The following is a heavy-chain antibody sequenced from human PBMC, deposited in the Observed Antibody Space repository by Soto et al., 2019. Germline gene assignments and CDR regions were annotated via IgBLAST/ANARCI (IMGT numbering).Heavy chain of an antibody. J-gene: IGHJ6*03. D-gene: IGHD4-4*01. CDR1: GFTFSSYA. V-gene: IGHV3-23*01. CDR3: AKDRIPNYVSYYYMDV. Sequence: GGSLRLSCAASGFTFSSYAMSWVRQAPGKGLEWVSAISGSGGSTYYADSVKGRFTISRDNSKNTLYLQMNSLRAEDTAVYYCAKDRIPNYVSYYYMDVWGKGTTVTVSS. CDR2: ISGSGGST.